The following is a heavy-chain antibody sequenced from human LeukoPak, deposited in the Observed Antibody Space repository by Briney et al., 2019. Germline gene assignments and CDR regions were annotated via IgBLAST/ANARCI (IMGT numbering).Heavy chain of an antibody. J-gene: IGHJ4*02. Sequence: GGSLRLSCAASGFTFNNYGMHWVRQAPGKGLEWVAFIRYDGSNKYYADSVKGRFTISRDNSKNTLYLQMNSLRAEDTAVYYCAKEKLYYGSGSPFDYWGQGTLVTVSS. D-gene: IGHD3-10*01. CDR1: GFTFNNYG. CDR2: IRYDGSNK. CDR3: AKEKLYYGSGSPFDY. V-gene: IGHV3-30*02.